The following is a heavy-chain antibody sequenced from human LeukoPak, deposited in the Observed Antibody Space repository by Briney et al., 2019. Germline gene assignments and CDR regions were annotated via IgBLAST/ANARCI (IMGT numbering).Heavy chain of an antibody. V-gene: IGHV3-21*01. D-gene: IGHD1-26*01. CDR1: GFTFSSYS. J-gene: IGHJ4*02. CDR2: ISSSSSYI. Sequence: PGGSLRLSCAASGFTFSSYSMTWVRQAPGKGLEWVSSISSSSSYIYYADSVKGRFTISRDNAKNSLYLQMNSLRAEDTAVYYCAKDMGLYSGSPLDCWGQGTLVTVSS. CDR3: AKDMGLYSGSPLDC.